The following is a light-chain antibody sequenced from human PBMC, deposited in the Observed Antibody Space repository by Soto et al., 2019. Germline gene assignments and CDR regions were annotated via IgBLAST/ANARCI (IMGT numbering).Light chain of an antibody. J-gene: IGKJ5*01. V-gene: IGKV3-20*01. CDR2: GAS. CDR1: QSVSSSY. CDR3: QQYGRSPLVT. Sequence: EIVLTQSPGTLSLSPGERATLSCRASQSVSSSYLAWYQQKPGQAPRLLICGASSRATGIPDRFSGSGSGTDFTLTISRLEPEDFAMYYCQQYGRSPLVTFGQGTRLEIK.